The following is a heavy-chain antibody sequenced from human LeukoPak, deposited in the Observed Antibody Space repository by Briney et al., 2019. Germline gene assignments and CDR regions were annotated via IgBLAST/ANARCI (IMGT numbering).Heavy chain of an antibody. Sequence: ASGKVSCKAAGYTFTSYGISWVRQAPGQGLEWMGWISAYNGNTNYAQKRQGRVTMTIDTSTSTASLELRSLRSDDTAVYYCARVHDDSSGYYEGYFDLWGRGTLVTVSS. CDR2: ISAYNGNT. D-gene: IGHD3-22*01. CDR3: ARVHDDSSGYYEGYFDL. V-gene: IGHV1-18*01. J-gene: IGHJ2*01. CDR1: GYTFTSYG.